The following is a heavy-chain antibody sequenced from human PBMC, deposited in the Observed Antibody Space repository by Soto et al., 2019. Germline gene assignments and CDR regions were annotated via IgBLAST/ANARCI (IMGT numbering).Heavy chain of an antibody. CDR1: SAYLSSYY. Sequence: SDTLSHTCYVFSAYLSSYYCTSVHQPPGKGLERIGRIYATGSSDYNPSLKSRITISVDMSKKQFSLTLMSVTAADTAMYYCVRDGTKNLRDWFDPWGQGMLVTVSS. D-gene: IGHD1-1*01. J-gene: IGHJ5*02. CDR2: IYATGSS. V-gene: IGHV4-4*07. CDR3: VRDGTKNLRDWFDP.